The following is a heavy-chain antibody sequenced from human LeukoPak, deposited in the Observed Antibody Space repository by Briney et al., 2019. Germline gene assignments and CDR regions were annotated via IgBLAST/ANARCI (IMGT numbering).Heavy chain of an antibody. CDR2: IYSSGYS. J-gene: IGHJ4*02. Sequence: SETLSLTCTVSGGSISSYYWSWIRQPPGKGLEWIGYIYSSGYSYYNPSLKSRVTMSVDTSKNQFSLKVSSVTAADTAVYYCARHGSTDYFDYWGQGILVTVSS. V-gene: IGHV4-59*08. D-gene: IGHD2-2*03. CDR3: ARHGSTDYFDY. CDR1: GGSISSYY.